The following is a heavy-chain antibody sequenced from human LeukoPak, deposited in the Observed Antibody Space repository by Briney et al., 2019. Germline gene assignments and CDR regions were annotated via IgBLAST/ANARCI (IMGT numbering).Heavy chain of an antibody. V-gene: IGHV1-46*01. J-gene: IGHJ5*02. Sequence: GASVKVSCKASGYTFTSYYMHWVRQAPGQGLEWMGIINPSGGSTSYAQKFQGRVTMTRDTSTSTVYMGLSSLRSEDTAVYYCARVDIDGFGVDPWGQGTLVTVSS. CDR2: INPSGGST. CDR3: ARVDIDGFGVDP. CDR1: GYTFTSYY. D-gene: IGHD5-12*01.